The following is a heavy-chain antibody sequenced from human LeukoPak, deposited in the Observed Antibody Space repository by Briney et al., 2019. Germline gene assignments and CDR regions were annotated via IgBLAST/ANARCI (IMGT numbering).Heavy chain of an antibody. Sequence: KPSETLSLTCTVSGGSISSYYWSWIRQPPGKGLEWIGYIYYSGSTNYNPSLKSRVTISVDTSKNQFSLKLSSVTAADTAVYYCASLYSSGWYDPYYYYYMDVWGKGTTVTVSS. CDR2: IYYSGST. CDR3: ASLYSSGWYDPYYYYYMDV. J-gene: IGHJ6*03. CDR1: GGSISSYY. D-gene: IGHD6-19*01. V-gene: IGHV4-59*08.